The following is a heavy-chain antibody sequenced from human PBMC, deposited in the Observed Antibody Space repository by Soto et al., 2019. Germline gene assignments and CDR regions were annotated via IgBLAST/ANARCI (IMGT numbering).Heavy chain of an antibody. Sequence: GASVKVSCKASGYTFTTYGFHWVRQAPGKGLEWMGWISGYNGNTNYAQKFQGRVALTTDTSRSTAYMELRSLRAEDTAVYYCARDSMVTAYYYYGMDVWGQGTTVT. CDR3: ARDSMVTAYYYYGMDV. CDR1: GYTFTTYG. V-gene: IGHV1-18*01. D-gene: IGHD5-18*01. CDR2: ISGYNGNT. J-gene: IGHJ6*02.